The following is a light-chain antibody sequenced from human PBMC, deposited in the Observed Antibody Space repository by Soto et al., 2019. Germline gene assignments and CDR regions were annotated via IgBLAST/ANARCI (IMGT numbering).Light chain of an antibody. V-gene: IGKV3-11*01. J-gene: IGKJ4*01. CDR2: DAS. CDR1: QSVSSY. Sequence: EVVLTQSPATLSLSPGESATLSCRASQSVSSYLAWYQQNLGQAPRLLIYDASNRATGIPARFSGSGSGTAFTLTISSLEPEDFAVYFCQQRSNWPLTFGGGTKVEIK. CDR3: QQRSNWPLT.